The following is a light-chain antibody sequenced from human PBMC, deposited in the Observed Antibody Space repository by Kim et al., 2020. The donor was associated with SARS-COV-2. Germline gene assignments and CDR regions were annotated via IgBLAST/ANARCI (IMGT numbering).Light chain of an antibody. J-gene: IGKJ5*01. CDR3: QQYNNWPPIT. CDR1: QSVSSN. Sequence: STGQSATLAFRTTQSVSSNLAWYQEKLGQAPRLIIYGASTRATGIPARFSGSGSGTEFTLTISSLQSEDFAVYYCQQYNNWPPITFGQVTRLEIK. V-gene: IGKV3D-15*01. CDR2: GAS.